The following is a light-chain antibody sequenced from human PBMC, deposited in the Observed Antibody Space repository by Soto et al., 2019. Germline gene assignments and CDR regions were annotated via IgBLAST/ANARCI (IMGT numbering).Light chain of an antibody. J-gene: IGLJ1*01. CDR1: GNAVSYQL. CDR2: NVT. Sequence: QSALTQPASVSGSPGQSITISCSGNAVSYQLVSWYQQQPGKAPKLILYNVTRRPSGVSNRFSGFKSGTTASLKITGLQAEDEADHYCCSFVGVTNDVFGNGTKLTVL. V-gene: IGLV2-23*02. CDR3: CSFVGVTNDV.